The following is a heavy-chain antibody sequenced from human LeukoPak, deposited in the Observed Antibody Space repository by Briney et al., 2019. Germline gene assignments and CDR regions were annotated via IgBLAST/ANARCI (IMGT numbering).Heavy chain of an antibody. CDR3: ARGSVLWFGELLGY. CDR1: GFTFSSYS. V-gene: IGHV3-21*01. Sequence: GGSLRLSCAASGFTFSSYSMNWVRQAPGKGLDWVSSISSSSSYIYYADSVKGRFTISRDNAKNSLYLQMNSLRAEDTAVYYCARGSVLWFGELLGYWGQGTLVTVSS. D-gene: IGHD3-10*01. J-gene: IGHJ4*02. CDR2: ISSSSSYI.